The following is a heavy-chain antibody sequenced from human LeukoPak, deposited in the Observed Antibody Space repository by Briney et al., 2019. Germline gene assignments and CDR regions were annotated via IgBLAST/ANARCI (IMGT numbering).Heavy chain of an antibody. Sequence: KTGGSLRLSCAASGFTFKTYSMNWVRQAPGKGLEWVSSISGGSNYIYYADPVKGRFTISRDNAKNSLYLQMNSLRAEDTAVYYCARDESGSRFDYWGQGTLVTVSS. CDR3: ARDESGSRFDY. V-gene: IGHV3-21*01. D-gene: IGHD1-26*01. CDR1: GFTFKTYS. CDR2: ISGGSNYI. J-gene: IGHJ4*02.